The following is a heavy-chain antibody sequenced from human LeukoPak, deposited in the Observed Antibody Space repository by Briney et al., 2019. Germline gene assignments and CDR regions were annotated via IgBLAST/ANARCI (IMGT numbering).Heavy chain of an antibody. Sequence: PSGTLSLTCAVSGGSISSSNWWSWVRQPPGKGLEWIGEIYHSGSTNYNLSLKSRVTISVDKSKNQFSLKLSSVTAADTAVYYCARARRDGDDFWSGYSPYFDYWGQGTLVTVSS. CDR1: GGSISSSNW. J-gene: IGHJ4*02. CDR3: ARARRDGDDFWSGYSPYFDY. D-gene: IGHD3-3*01. CDR2: IYHSGST. V-gene: IGHV4-4*02.